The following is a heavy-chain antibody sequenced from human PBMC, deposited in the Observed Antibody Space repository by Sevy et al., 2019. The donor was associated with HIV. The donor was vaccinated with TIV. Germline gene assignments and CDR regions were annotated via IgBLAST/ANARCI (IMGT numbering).Heavy chain of an antibody. Sequence: GGSRRLSCAASGFTFSNYAMSWVRQAPGKGLEWVSGISGSGGSTYYTDSVKGRFTISRDNSKNTLHLQMNSLRAEDTAVYYCAKGDIVVVVAALFDYWGQGTLVTVSS. CDR3: AKGDIVVVVAALFDY. D-gene: IGHD2-15*01. J-gene: IGHJ4*02. CDR1: GFTFSNYA. CDR2: ISGSGGST. V-gene: IGHV3-23*01.